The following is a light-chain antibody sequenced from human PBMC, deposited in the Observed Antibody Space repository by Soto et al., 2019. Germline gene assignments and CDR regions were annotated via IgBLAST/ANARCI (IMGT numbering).Light chain of an antibody. V-gene: IGKV3-20*01. CDR2: GAS. Sequence: EIVLTQSPGTLSLSPGERATLSSRASQSVATSSLAWYQQKPGQAPRLLIHGASSRATGIPDRFSGSGSGTDFTLTISRLEPEDFAVYYCQQYGSSQWSFGQGTKVEIK. J-gene: IGKJ1*01. CDR3: QQYGSSQWS. CDR1: QSVATSS.